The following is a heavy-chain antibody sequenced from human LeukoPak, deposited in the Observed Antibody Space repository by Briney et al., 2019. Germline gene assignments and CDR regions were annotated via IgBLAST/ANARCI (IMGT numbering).Heavy chain of an antibody. V-gene: IGHV1-18*04. CDR2: ISVYNGNT. CDR1: GYTFTSYG. D-gene: IGHD5-12*01. J-gene: IGHJ6*04. Sequence: ASVKVSCKASGYTFTSYGISWVRQAPGQGLEWMGWISVYNGNTNYAQKLQGRVTMTTDTSTSTAYMELRSLRSDDTAVYYCARDFMLGDGGYVYYGMDVWGKGTTVTASS. CDR3: ARDFMLGDGGYVYYGMDV.